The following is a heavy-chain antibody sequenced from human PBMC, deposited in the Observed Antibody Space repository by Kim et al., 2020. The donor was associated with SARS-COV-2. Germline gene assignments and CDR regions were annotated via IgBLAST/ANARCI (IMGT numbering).Heavy chain of an antibody. D-gene: IGHD6-19*01. CDR2: IYYSGST. Sequence: SETLSLTCTVSGGSISSYYWSWIRQPPGKGLEWIGYIYYSGSTNYNPSLKSRVTISVDTSKNQFSLKLSSVTAADTAVYYCARDDFGSGWYYGMDVWGQGTTVTVSS. CDR1: GGSISSYY. V-gene: IGHV4-59*01. CDR3: ARDDFGSGWYYGMDV. J-gene: IGHJ6*02.